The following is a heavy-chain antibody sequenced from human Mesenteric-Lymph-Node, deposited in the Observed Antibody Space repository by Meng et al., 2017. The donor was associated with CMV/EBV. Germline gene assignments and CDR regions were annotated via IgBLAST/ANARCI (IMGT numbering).Heavy chain of an antibody. Sequence: GGSLRLSCAASGFTFSSYGMHWVRQAPGKGLEWVAGISGSGVRIFYADSVKGRFTISRDNSKNTLYLQMNSLRAEDTAIYYCAKDGATYCGGDCYVAFDSWGQGTLVTVSS. V-gene: IGHV3-23*01. J-gene: IGHJ4*02. CDR3: AKDGATYCGGDCYVAFDS. D-gene: IGHD2-21*01. CDR2: ISGSGVRI. CDR1: GFTFSSYG.